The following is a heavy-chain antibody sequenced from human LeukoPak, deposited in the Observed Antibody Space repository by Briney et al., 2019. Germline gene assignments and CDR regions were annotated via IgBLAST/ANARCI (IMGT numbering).Heavy chain of an antibody. D-gene: IGHD4-23*01. V-gene: IGHV1-24*01. CDR1: GYTLTELS. J-gene: IGHJ4*02. CDR2: FDPEDGET. Sequence: ASVKVSCKVSGYTLTELSMHWVRQAPGKGLEWMGGFDPEDGETIYAQKFQGRVIMTEATSTDTAYMELSSLRSEDTAVYYCARGRTVVRIGDYWGQGTLVTVSS. CDR3: ARGRTVVRIGDY.